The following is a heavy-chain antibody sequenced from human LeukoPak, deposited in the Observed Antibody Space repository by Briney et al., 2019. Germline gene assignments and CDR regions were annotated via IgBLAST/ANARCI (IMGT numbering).Heavy chain of an antibody. Sequence: SVKVSCKASGGTFSSYAISWVRQAPGQGLEWMGRTIPILGIANYAQKFQGRVTITADKSTSTAYMELSSLRSEDTAVYYCARALATVSVARFDPWGQGTLVTVSP. D-gene: IGHD6-19*01. CDR2: TIPILGIA. CDR1: GGTFSSYA. J-gene: IGHJ5*02. CDR3: ARALATVSVARFDP. V-gene: IGHV1-69*04.